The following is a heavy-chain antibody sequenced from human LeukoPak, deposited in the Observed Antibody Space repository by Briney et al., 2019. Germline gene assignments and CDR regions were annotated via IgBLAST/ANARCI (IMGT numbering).Heavy chain of an antibody. J-gene: IGHJ4*02. CDR2: INYSGST. CDR1: GGSISSSNYY. Sequence: SETLSLTCTVSGGSISSSNYYWGWIRQPPGKGLEWIGSINYSGSTYYNPSLKSRVTISVDTSKNQFSLKLNSVTAADTAVYYRARIKIIMIVVATMYYFDCWGQGTLVTVSS. D-gene: IGHD3-22*01. V-gene: IGHV4-39*01. CDR3: ARIKIIMIVVATMYYFDC.